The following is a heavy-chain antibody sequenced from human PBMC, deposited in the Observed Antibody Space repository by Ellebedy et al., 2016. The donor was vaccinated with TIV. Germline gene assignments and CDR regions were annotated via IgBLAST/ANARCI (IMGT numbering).Heavy chain of an antibody. CDR1: GFIFSNYQ. CDR2: ISNSGSIT. D-gene: IGHD3-16*01. Sequence: GESLKISCTASGFIFSNYQMSWVRQAPGKGLEWVSYISNSGSITKYADSVKGRFTISRDNAKNSVYLQMNSLRAEDTAVYYCASDRQYTGSYGYWGQGTLSPSPQ. CDR3: ASDRQYTGSYGY. V-gene: IGHV3-48*03. J-gene: IGHJ4*02.